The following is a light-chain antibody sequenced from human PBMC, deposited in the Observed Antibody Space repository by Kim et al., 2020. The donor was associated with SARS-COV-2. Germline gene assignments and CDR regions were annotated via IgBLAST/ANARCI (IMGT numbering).Light chain of an antibody. CDR3: QQSDSTPPFT. V-gene: IGKV1-39*01. CDR1: QSISGY. Sequence: SVGDRVTITCRASQSISGYLNWYQHKPGKAPKLLIYAASSLQSGVPSRFSGSGSGTDFTLTISSLQPEDFATYYCQQSDSTPPFTFGGGTKVDIK. CDR2: AAS. J-gene: IGKJ4*01.